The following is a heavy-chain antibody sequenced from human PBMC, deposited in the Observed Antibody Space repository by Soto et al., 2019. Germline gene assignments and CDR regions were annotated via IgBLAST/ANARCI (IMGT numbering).Heavy chain of an antibody. D-gene: IGHD2-15*01. J-gene: IGHJ6*02. Sequence: GGSLRLSCAASGFTFSSYWMHWVRQAPGKGLVWVSRINSDGSSTSYADSVKGRFTISRDNAKNTLYLQMNSLRAEDTAVYYCQTLSYSDSMDVWGQGTTVTVSS. CDR2: INSDGSST. V-gene: IGHV3-74*01. CDR3: QTLSYSDSMDV. CDR1: GFTFSSYW.